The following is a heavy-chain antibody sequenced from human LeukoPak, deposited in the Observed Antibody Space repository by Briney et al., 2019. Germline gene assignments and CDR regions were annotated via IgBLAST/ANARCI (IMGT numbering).Heavy chain of an antibody. CDR1: GGSFSGYY. CDR3: ARFRYEYYYDSSGYYYGFDY. Sequence: SETLSLTCAVYGGSFSGYYWSWIRQPPGKGLEWIGEINHSGSTNYNPSLKSRVTISVDTSKNQFSLKLSSVTAADTAVYYCARFRYEYYYDSSGYYYGFDYWGQGTLVTVSS. J-gene: IGHJ4*02. CDR2: INHSGST. D-gene: IGHD3-22*01. V-gene: IGHV4-34*01.